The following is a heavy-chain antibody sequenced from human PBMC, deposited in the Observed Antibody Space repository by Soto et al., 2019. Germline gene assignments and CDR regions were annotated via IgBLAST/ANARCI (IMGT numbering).Heavy chain of an antibody. J-gene: IGHJ3*02. D-gene: IGHD6-19*01. CDR1: GYSFTSYW. CDR3: ASGGDSSGWDDAFDI. Sequence: PGESLKISCKGSGYSFTSYWIGWVRQMPGKGLEWMGIIYPGDSDTRYSPSFQGQVTISADKSISTAYLQWSSLKASDTAMYYCASGGDSSGWDDAFDIWGQGTMVTVSS. V-gene: IGHV5-51*01. CDR2: IYPGDSDT.